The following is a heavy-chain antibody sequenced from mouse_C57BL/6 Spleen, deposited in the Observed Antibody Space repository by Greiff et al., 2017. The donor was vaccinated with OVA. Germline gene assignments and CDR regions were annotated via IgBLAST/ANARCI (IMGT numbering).Heavy chain of an antibody. CDR1: GYAFTNYL. CDR3: ARFLDV. J-gene: IGHJ1*03. CDR2: INPGSGGT. Sequence: VQLQQSGAELVRPGTSVKVSCKASGYAFTNYLIEWVKQRPGQGLEWIGVINPGSGGTNYNEKFKGKATLTADKSSSTAYMQLSSLTSEDSAVYFCARFLDVWGTGTTVTVSS. V-gene: IGHV1-54*01.